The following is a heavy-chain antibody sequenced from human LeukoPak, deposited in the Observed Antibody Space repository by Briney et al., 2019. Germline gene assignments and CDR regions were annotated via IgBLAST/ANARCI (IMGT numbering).Heavy chain of an antibody. Sequence: GGSLRLSCAASGFTFSSYWMSWVRQAPGKGLEWVSYISSSGSAIYYADSVKGRFTVSRDNAKNSLYLQMNSLRAEDTAVYYCVTLGRNYFDSWGQGSLVTVSS. V-gene: IGHV3-48*04. D-gene: IGHD2-15*01. CDR3: VTLGRNYFDS. CDR1: GFTFSSYW. CDR2: ISSSGSAI. J-gene: IGHJ4*02.